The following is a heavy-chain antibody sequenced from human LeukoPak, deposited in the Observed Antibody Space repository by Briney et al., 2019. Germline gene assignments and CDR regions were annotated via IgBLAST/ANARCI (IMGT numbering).Heavy chain of an antibody. D-gene: IGHD3-22*01. V-gene: IGHV1-2*02. Sequence: ASVKVSCKASGYTFTGYYMHWVRQAPGQGLEWMGWINPNSGGTNYAQKFQGGVTMTRDTSISTAYMELSRLRSDDTAVYYCARYYDSSGTYYFDYWGQGTLVTVSS. CDR1: GYTFTGYY. J-gene: IGHJ4*02. CDR3: ARYYDSSGTYYFDY. CDR2: INPNSGGT.